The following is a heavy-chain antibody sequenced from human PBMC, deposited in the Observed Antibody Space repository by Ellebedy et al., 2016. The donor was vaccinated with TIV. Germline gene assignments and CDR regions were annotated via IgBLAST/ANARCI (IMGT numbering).Heavy chain of an antibody. V-gene: IGHV3-23*01. Sequence: GESLKISXAASGFTFSSYAMSWVRQAPGKGLEWVSAISGSGGSTYYADSVKGRFTISRDNSKNTLYLQMNSLRAEDTAVYYCAKDTIAAAGTTFDYWGQGTLVTVSS. CDR2: ISGSGGST. CDR3: AKDTIAAAGTTFDY. J-gene: IGHJ4*02. D-gene: IGHD6-13*01. CDR1: GFTFSSYA.